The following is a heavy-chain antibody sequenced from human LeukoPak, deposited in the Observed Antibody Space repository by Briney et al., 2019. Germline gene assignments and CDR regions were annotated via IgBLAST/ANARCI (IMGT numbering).Heavy chain of an antibody. CDR2: ISYDGSNK. J-gene: IGHJ4*02. V-gene: IGHV3-30*18. CDR1: GYTFSSYG. CDR3: AKDLNMVRGVIITTPSFDY. Sequence: GRSLRLSCAASGYTFSSYGMHRVRQAPGKGLEWVAVISYDGSNKYYADSVKGRFTISRDNSKNTLYLQMNSLRAEDTAVYYCAKDLNMVRGVIITTPSFDYWGQGTLVTVSS. D-gene: IGHD3-10*01.